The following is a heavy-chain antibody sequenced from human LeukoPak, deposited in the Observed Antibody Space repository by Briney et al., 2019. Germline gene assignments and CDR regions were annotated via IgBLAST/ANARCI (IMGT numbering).Heavy chain of an antibody. J-gene: IGHJ4*02. D-gene: IGHD3-22*01. CDR1: GGSFSGYY. CDR3: ARGSTMIVCDY. Sequence: LETLSLTCAVYGGSFSGYYWSWIRQPPGKGVEWIGEINHSGSTNYNPSLKSRVTISVDTSKNQFSLKLSSVTAADTAVYYCARGSTMIVCDYWGQGTLVTVSS. V-gene: IGHV4-34*01. CDR2: INHSGST.